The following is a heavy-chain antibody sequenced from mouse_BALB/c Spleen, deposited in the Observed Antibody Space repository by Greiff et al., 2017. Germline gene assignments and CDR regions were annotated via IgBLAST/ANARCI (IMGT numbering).Heavy chain of an antibody. CDR3: ARSEGNYPFDY. D-gene: IGHD2-1*01. V-gene: IGHV1-69*01. CDR2: IDTSDSYT. CDR1: GYTFTDYW. Sequence: QVQLQQPGAELVMPGASVKMSCKASGYTFTDYWMHWVKQRPGQGLEWIGAIDTSDSYTSYNQKFKGKATLTVDESSSTAYMQLSSLTSEDSAVYYCARSEGNYPFDYWGQGTTLTVSS. J-gene: IGHJ2*01.